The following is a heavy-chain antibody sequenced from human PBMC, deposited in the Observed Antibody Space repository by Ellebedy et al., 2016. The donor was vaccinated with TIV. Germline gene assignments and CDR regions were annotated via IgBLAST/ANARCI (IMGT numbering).Heavy chain of an antibody. Sequence: ASVKVSXKTSGYIFTSHDINWVRQATGQGLEWMGWMNPDRGNTGYAQKFQDRVTMTEDTSTDTAYMELNSLTSDDTAVYYCASLFGMNAFDVWGQGTMVIVSS. J-gene: IGHJ3*01. CDR2: MNPDRGNT. D-gene: IGHD3-3*01. CDR3: ASLFGMNAFDV. V-gene: IGHV1-8*01. CDR1: GYIFTSHD.